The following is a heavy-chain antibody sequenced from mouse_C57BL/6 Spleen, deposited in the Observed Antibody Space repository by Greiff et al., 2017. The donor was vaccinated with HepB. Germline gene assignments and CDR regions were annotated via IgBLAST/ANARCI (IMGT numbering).Heavy chain of an antibody. CDR1: GFTFSDYG. V-gene: IGHV5-17*01. CDR3: ARRLITTVVTDAMDY. J-gene: IGHJ4*01. D-gene: IGHD1-1*01. CDR2: ISSGSSTI. Sequence: EVKLMESGGGLVKPGGSLKLSCAASGFTFSDYGMHWVRQAPEKGLEWVAYISSGSSTIYYADTVKGRFTISRDNAKNTLFLQMTSLRSEDTAMYYCARRLITTVVTDAMDYWGQGTSVTVSS.